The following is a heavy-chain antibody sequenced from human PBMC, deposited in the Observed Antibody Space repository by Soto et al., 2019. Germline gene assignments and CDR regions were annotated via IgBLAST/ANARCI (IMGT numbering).Heavy chain of an antibody. CDR3: ARDQSTMVRGAPAVFDY. D-gene: IGHD3-10*01. J-gene: IGHJ4*02. Sequence: GGSLRLSCAASGFTFSDHSLNWIRQAPGKGLEWISYITGSGVTMYADSVKGRFTTSRDNAKNSLYLQMDSLRAEDTAVYYCARDQSTMVRGAPAVFDYWGQGTLVTVSS. CDR1: GFTFSDHS. V-gene: IGHV3-48*04. CDR2: ITGSGVTM.